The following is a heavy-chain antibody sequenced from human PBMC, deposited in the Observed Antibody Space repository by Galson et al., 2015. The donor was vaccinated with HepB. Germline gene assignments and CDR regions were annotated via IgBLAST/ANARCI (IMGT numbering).Heavy chain of an antibody. D-gene: IGHD2-2*01. CDR2: ISTYNGNT. CDR3: ARVGVPPAYYGVDV. V-gene: IGHV1-18*01. CDR1: GYTFTTYA. Sequence: SVKVSCKASGYTFTTYAISWVRQAPGQGLEWMGRISTYNGNTNYAQKFQGRVTMTTDTSTSTAYMELRSLGSDDTAIYYRARVGVPPAYYGVDVWGQGTTVTVSS. J-gene: IGHJ6*02.